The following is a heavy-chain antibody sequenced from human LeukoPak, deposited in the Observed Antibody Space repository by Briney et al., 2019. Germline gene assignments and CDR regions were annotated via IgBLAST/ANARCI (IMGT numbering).Heavy chain of an antibody. D-gene: IGHD3-22*01. J-gene: IGHJ4*02. CDR1: GYTFTGYY. Sequence: GAXVKVSCKASGYTFTGYYMHWVRQAPGQGLEGMGWINPNSGGTNYAQKVQGRVTMTRDTSISTAYMELSRLRSDDTAVYYCARKISTMIVVVTLDYWGQGTLVTVSS. V-gene: IGHV1-2*02. CDR2: INPNSGGT. CDR3: ARKISTMIVVVTLDY.